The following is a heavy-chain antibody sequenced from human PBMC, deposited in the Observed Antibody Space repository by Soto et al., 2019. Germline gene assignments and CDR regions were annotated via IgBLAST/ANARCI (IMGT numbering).Heavy chain of an antibody. CDR2: IRYGGST. D-gene: IGHD3-22*01. CDR3: ARVNYESSGYYRLDY. V-gene: IGHV4-30-4*01. CDR1: CGSIIDANYY. J-gene: IGHJ4*02. Sequence: PSETLSLTCTVSCGSIIDANYYWNWIRQPPGKGLEWIGYIRYGGSTFYNPSLKSRVTISVDTSKNQFSLKLTSVTAADTAVFYCARVNYESSGYYRLDYWGQGTLVTVSS.